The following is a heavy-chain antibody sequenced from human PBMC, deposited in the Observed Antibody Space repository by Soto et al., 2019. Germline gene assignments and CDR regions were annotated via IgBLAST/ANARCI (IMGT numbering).Heavy chain of an antibody. CDR2: IIPIFGTA. CDR3: ARDRGSSLVFYYFDY. CDR1: EGTFSSYA. J-gene: IGHJ4*02. D-gene: IGHD6-6*01. V-gene: IGHV1-69*12. Sequence: QVQLVQSGAEVKKPGSSVKVSCKASEGTFSSYAISWVRQTPGQGLEWMGGIIPIFGTANYAQKFQGRVTITADESTSTAYMELSSLRSEDTVVYYCARDRGSSLVFYYFDYWGQGTLVTVSS.